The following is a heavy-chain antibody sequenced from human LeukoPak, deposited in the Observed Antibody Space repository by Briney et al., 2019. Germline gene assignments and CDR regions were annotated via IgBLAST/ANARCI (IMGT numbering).Heavy chain of an antibody. Sequence: PGGSLRLSCAASGFTFSSYAMSWVRQAPGKGLEWVSAISGSGGSTYYADSVKGRFTISRDNSKNTLYLQMNSLRAEDMAVDDAATWFGEFYGYWGQGTLVTVSS. CDR2: ISGSGGST. D-gene: IGHD3-10*01. CDR1: GFTFSSYA. CDR3: ATWFGEFYGY. V-gene: IGHV3-23*01. J-gene: IGHJ4*02.